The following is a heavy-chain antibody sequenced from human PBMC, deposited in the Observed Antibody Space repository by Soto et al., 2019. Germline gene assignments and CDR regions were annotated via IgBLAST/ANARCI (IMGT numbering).Heavy chain of an antibody. CDR1: GFTFSSYG. Sequence: QVQLVESGGGVVQPGRSLRLSCAASGFTFSSYGMHWVRQAPGKGLEWVAVISYDGSNKYYADSVKGRFTISRDNSKNTLYLQMTSLRAEDTAVYYCAGSGRWLQFEQGYFDYWGQGTLVTVSS. V-gene: IGHV3-30*03. CDR3: AGSGRWLQFEQGYFDY. CDR2: ISYDGSNK. D-gene: IGHD3-10*01. J-gene: IGHJ4*02.